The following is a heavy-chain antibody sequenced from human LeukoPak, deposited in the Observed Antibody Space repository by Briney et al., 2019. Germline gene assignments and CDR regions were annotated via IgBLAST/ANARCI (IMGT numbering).Heavy chain of an antibody. J-gene: IGHJ5*02. CDR1: GFTFSSYE. V-gene: IGHV3-48*03. Sequence: PGGSLRLSCAASGFTFSSYEMNWVRQAPGKGLGWVSYISGSGSTIYYADSVKGRFTISRDNAKNSLYLQMNSLRAEDTAVYYCARDRTPMVRGVIGFDPWGQGTLVTVSS. CDR2: ISGSGSTI. D-gene: IGHD3-10*01. CDR3: ARDRTPMVRGVIGFDP.